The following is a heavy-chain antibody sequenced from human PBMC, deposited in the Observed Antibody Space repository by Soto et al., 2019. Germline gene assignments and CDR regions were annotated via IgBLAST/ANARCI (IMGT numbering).Heavy chain of an antibody. CDR3: ARGATVVLYWYFDL. J-gene: IGHJ2*01. D-gene: IGHD4-17*01. V-gene: IGHV1-69*13. Sequence: SVKVSCKASGVTFSSYAISWVRQAPGQGLEWMGGIIPIFGTANYAQKFQGRVTITADESTSTAYMELSSLRSEDTAVYYCARGATVVLYWYFDLWGRGTLVTVSS. CDR1: GVTFSSYA. CDR2: IIPIFGTA.